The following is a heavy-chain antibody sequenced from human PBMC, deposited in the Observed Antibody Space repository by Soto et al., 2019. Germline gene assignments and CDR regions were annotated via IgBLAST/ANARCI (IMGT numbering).Heavy chain of an antibody. CDR2: IYSGGMT. J-gene: IGHJ6*02. CDR1: GLTVSSNY. V-gene: IGHV3-53*02. D-gene: IGHD3-10*01. Sequence: EVQLVETGGGLIQRGGSLRLSCTASGLTVSSNYMTWVRQAPGKGLEWISVIYSGGMTHYADSVKGRFTISRDNSKNTVYLQMNDLRVDDTAVYYCARDALLSEYYFQQPYGMDAWGQGTTVTVSS. CDR3: ARDALLSEYYFQQPYGMDA.